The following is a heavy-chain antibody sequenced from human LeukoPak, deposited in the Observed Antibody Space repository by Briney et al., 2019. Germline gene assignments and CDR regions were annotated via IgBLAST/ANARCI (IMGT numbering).Heavy chain of an antibody. D-gene: IGHD3-3*01. CDR1: GFDLSIYW. Sequence: GGSLRLSCAASGFDLSIYWMTWVRQAPGTGLEWVANIKQDGNERYYVDSVKGRFTISRDNAKNLVFLQMDSLRAEDTVMYYCLSGFYRDYWGQGTLVTVSS. CDR2: IKQDGNER. V-gene: IGHV3-7*01. CDR3: LSGFYRDY. J-gene: IGHJ4*02.